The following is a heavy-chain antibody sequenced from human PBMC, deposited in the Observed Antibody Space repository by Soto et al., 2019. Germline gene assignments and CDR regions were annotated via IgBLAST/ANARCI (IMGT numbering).Heavy chain of an antibody. V-gene: IGHV3-30*18. J-gene: IGHJ6*02. CDR1: GFTFRSFG. CDR2: VSYDGNQK. CDR3: AKDVEQQLVLNYGMDV. D-gene: IGHD6-13*01. Sequence: QVQLVESGGGVIQPGTSLSLSCGSSGFTFRSFGMYWVRQAPGKGLEWVAVVSYDGNQKYYADSVKGRFTVSRDNAKNMLYLQMNSLRGEDTAVYYCAKDVEQQLVLNYGMDVWGQVTTVTVSS.